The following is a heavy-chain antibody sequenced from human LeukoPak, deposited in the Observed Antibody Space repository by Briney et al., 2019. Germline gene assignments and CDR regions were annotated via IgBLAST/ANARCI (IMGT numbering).Heavy chain of an antibody. CDR2: IRYNGSNK. CDR1: GFTFSSYE. D-gene: IGHD6-13*01. J-gene: IGHJ6*03. Sequence: GGSLRLSCAASGFTFSSYEMNWVRQAPGKGLEWVSYIRYNGSNKYYADSVKGRFTISRDNAKNTMHLQMNSLRAEDTAVYYCARVGSSSSWYHDYMDVWGKGTTVTISS. CDR3: ARVGSSSSWYHDYMDV. V-gene: IGHV3-48*03.